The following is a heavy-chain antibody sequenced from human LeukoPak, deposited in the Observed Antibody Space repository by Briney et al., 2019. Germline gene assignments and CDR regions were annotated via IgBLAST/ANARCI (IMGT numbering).Heavy chain of an antibody. CDR3: AKGSYYDILTAVSFDY. J-gene: IGHJ4*02. Sequence: PGGSLRLSCAASGFTFDDYAMHWVRQAPGKGLEWVSGISWNSGCMGYADSVKGRFTISRDNAKNSLYLQMNSLRTEDMAFYYCAKGSYYDILTAVSFDYWGQGTLVTVSS. CDR2: ISWNSGCM. D-gene: IGHD3-9*01. CDR1: GFTFDDYA. V-gene: IGHV3-9*03.